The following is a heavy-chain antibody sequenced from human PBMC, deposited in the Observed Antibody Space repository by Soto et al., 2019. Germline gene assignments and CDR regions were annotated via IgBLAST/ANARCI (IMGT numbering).Heavy chain of an antibody. Sequence: ASVKVSCKASGYTFTSYAMHWVRQAPGQRLEWMGWINAGNGNTKYSQKFQGRVTITRDTSASKAYMELSSLRSEDTAVYYCARDRGIAAAGRKGFDPWGQGTLVTVSS. D-gene: IGHD6-13*01. CDR2: INAGNGNT. V-gene: IGHV1-3*01. CDR3: ARDRGIAAAGRKGFDP. CDR1: GYTFTSYA. J-gene: IGHJ5*02.